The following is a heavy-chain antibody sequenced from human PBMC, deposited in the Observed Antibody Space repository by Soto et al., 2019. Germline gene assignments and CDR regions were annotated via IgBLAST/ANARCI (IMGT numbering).Heavy chain of an antibody. V-gene: IGHV1-69*12. CDR2: IIPMFGTA. CDR1: GGTFSTYA. D-gene: IGHD5-18*01. CDR3: ASGIQLWLRRINNGYSG. J-gene: IGHJ4*02. Sequence: QVQLVQSGAEVKKPESSVKVSCKAPGGTFSTYAISWVRQAPGQGLEWMGGIIPMFGTANYAQRLQDRVTLTADESTNTVYMELSRLRSEDTAVYFCASGIQLWLRRINNGYSGWGQGTLVTVSS.